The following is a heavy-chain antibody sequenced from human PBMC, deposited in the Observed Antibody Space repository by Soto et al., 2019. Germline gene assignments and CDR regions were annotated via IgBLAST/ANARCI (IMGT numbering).Heavy chain of an antibody. CDR2: IYYSGTT. J-gene: IGHJ4*02. Sequence: SETLSLTCTVSGGSISSDGYYWGWIRQPPGKGLEWIGTIYYSGTTFYNPSLKSRVTISVDTSKNQLSLKLSSVTAADTAVYYCAGHAGGVSQFEYGGQGTLVTVSS. V-gene: IGHV4-39*01. CDR1: GGSISSDGYY. D-gene: IGHD1-26*01. CDR3: AGHAGGVSQFEY.